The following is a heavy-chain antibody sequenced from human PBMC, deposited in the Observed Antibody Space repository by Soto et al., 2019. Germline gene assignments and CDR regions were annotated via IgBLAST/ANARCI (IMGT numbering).Heavy chain of an antibody. CDR2: INNSGGST. CDR3: AKRGGYCSSTSCYVPDV. Sequence: EVQLLESGGDLVQPGGSLRLSCAASGFTFSSYAMSWVRQAPGKGLEWVSGINNSGGSTYYADSVKGRFTISRDNSKNALYLQMNSLRVEDTAVYYCAKRGGYCSSTSCYVPDVWGQGTTVTVSS. V-gene: IGHV3-23*01. CDR1: GFTFSSYA. D-gene: IGHD2-2*01. J-gene: IGHJ6*02.